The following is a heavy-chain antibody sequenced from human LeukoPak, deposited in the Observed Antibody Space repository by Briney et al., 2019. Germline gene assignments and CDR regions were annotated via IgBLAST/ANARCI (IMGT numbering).Heavy chain of an antibody. J-gene: IGHJ1*01. CDR3: ARAERELLEKYFQH. CDR1: GFTFSDYY. D-gene: IGHD1-26*01. CDR2: ISSSGSTI. V-gene: IGHV3-11*01. Sequence: GGSLRLSCAASGFTFSDYYMSWIRQAPGKGLEWVSYISSSGSTIYYADSVKGRFTISRDNAKNSLYLQMNSLRAEDTAVYYCARAERELLEKYFQHWGQGTLVTVSS.